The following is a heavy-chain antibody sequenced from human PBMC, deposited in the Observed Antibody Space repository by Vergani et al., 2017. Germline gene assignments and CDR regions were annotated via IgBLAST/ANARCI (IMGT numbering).Heavy chain of an antibody. Sequence: QVQLVESGGGVVQPGRSLRLSCAASGFTFSSYAMHWVRQAPGKGLEWVAVISYDGSNKYYADSVKGRFTISRDNSKNTLYLQMNSLRAEDTAVYYCAREKYSVSYYHFDYWGQGTLVTVSS. D-gene: IGHD1-26*01. CDR2: ISYDGSNK. CDR1: GFTFSSYA. CDR3: AREKYSVSYYHFDY. J-gene: IGHJ4*02. V-gene: IGHV3-30-3*01.